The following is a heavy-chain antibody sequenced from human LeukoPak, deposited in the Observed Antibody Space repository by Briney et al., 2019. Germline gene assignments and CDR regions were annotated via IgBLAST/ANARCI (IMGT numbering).Heavy chain of an antibody. Sequence: SETLSLTCTVSGGSISSGDYYWSWIRQPPGKGLEWIGYIYYSGSTYYNPSLKSRVTISVDTSKNQFSLKLSSVTAADTAVYLCARHPLPAYYYYDSFPPPRDDHFDYWGQGTLVTVSS. D-gene: IGHD3-22*01. CDR2: IYYSGST. CDR3: ARHPLPAYYYYDSFPPPRDDHFDY. V-gene: IGHV4-30-4*08. CDR1: GGSISSGDYY. J-gene: IGHJ4*02.